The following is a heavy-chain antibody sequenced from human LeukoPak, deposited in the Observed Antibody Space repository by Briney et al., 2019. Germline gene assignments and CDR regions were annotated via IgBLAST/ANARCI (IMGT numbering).Heavy chain of an antibody. D-gene: IGHD7-27*01. CDR2: VYRSGTT. Sequence: SETLSLTCVVSGYSISSGYHWGWIRQPPGKGLEWSGSVYRSGTTYYDPSLKSRVTISVDTSKNQISLKVRSVTAADTAMCYCARENWDFDYWGQGILVTVSS. CDR3: ARENWDFDY. V-gene: IGHV4-38-2*02. J-gene: IGHJ4*02. CDR1: GYSISSGYH.